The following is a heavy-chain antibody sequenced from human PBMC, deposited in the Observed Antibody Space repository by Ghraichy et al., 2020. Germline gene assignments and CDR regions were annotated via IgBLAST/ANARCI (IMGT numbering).Heavy chain of an antibody. D-gene: IGHD6-19*01. V-gene: IGHV3-64D*06. Sequence: GGSLRLSCSASGFTFSSYAMHWVRQAPGKGLEYVSAISSNGGSTYYADSVKGRFSISRDNSKNTLYLQMSSLRAEDTAVYYCVKGQQWTNYGMDVWGQGTTVTVSS. CDR2: ISSNGGST. CDR1: GFTFSSYA. J-gene: IGHJ6*02. CDR3: VKGQQWTNYGMDV.